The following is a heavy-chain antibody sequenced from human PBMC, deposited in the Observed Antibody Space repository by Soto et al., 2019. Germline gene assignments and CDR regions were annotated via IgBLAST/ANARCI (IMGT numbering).Heavy chain of an antibody. J-gene: IGHJ5*02. CDR2: ISSGGVYI. V-gene: IGHV3-21*02. CDR1: TFSMYS. Sequence: EVQIVESGGGLVQPWGSLRLSCNFTFSMYSMDWVRQAPGKGLEWVASISSGGVYIKYADSVKGRFTISRDNSKNSVSLQINSLRVDDTALYFCTRDQGGSYDSWFDPWGQGTLVTVSS. D-gene: IGHD1-26*01. CDR3: TRDQGGSYDSWFDP.